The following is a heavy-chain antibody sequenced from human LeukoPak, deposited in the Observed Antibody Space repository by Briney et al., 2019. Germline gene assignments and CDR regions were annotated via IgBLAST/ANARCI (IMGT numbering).Heavy chain of an antibody. CDR2: ISAYNGNT. CDR1: GYTFTSYG. D-gene: IGHD3-3*01. CDR3: ARGPSITIFGVVIRAASWFDP. Sequence: ASVKVSCKASGYTFTSYGISWVRQAPGQGLEWMGWISAYNGNTNYAQKLQGRVTMTTDTSTSTAYMELRSLRSDDTAVYYCARGPSITIFGVVIRAASWFDPWGQGTLVTVSS. J-gene: IGHJ5*02. V-gene: IGHV1-18*01.